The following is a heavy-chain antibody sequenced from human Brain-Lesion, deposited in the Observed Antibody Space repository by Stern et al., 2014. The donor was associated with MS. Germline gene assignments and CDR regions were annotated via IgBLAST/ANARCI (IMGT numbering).Heavy chain of an antibody. V-gene: IGHV4-39*01. D-gene: IGHD1-26*01. J-gene: IGHJ4*02. CDR1: GGSISSSTYY. CDR3: ARHDSVPRTSQLYSARDRGPGYFDY. Sequence: QLVESGPGLVKPSETLSLTCTVSGGSISSSTYYWAWIRQPPGKGLEWIGNIYYSGFTYYNPSLKSRVSISVDMSQNQFSLKLSSVTAADTAIYYCARHDSVPRTSQLYSARDRGPGYFDYWGQGTLVTVSS. CDR2: IYYSGFT.